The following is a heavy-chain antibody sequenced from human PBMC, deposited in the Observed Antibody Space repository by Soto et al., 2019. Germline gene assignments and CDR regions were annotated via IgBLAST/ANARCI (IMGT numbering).Heavy chain of an antibody. CDR1: GGSISSSSYY. CDR2: IYYSGST. D-gene: IGHD6-19*01. V-gene: IGHV4-39*01. J-gene: IGHJ5*02. CDR3: ASQGIGQWRAANRP. Sequence: QLQLQESGPGLVKPSETLSLTCTVSGGSISSSSYYWGWIRQPPGKGLEWIGSIYYSGSTYYNPSHKSRVTISVDTTKTQFSLKLSAVTAADTAVYYCASQGIGQWRAANRPWGQGTLVTVSS.